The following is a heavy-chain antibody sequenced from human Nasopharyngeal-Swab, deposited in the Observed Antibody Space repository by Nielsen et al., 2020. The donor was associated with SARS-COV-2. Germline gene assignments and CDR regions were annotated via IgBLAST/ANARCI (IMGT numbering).Heavy chain of an antibody. Sequence: GESLKISCAASGFTFSSYAMTWVRQAPGKGLEWVSAISGSGDRTYYAESVRGRFTISRDNSKNALYLQMNSRRAEDTAVYYCAKEERSSSWYVTFDYWGQGTLVTVSS. J-gene: IGHJ4*02. CDR1: GFTFSSYA. V-gene: IGHV3-23*01. D-gene: IGHD6-13*01. CDR3: AKEERSSSWYVTFDY. CDR2: ISGSGDRT.